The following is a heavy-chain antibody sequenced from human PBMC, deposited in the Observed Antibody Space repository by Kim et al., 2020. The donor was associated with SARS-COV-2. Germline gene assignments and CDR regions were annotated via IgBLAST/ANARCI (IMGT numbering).Heavy chain of an antibody. Sequence: VKGRFTISRDNSKNTLYLQMNSLRAEDTAVYYCAKEMTYYYGSGSYRFDYWGQGTLVTVSS. J-gene: IGHJ4*02. CDR3: AKEMTYYYGSGSYRFDY. V-gene: IGHV3-30*02. D-gene: IGHD3-10*01.